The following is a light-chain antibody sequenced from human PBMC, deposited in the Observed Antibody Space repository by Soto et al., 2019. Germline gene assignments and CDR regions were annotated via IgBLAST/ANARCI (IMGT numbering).Light chain of an antibody. Sequence: DIQMTQSPSTLSASVGDRVTITCRASQSINSWLAWFQKKPGKAPKLLIHKASSLESGVPSRFSGSGSGTEFTLTISSLQPDDFATYDCQQYNTYSYTFGQGTKLEIK. CDR1: QSINSW. V-gene: IGKV1-5*03. CDR3: QQYNTYSYT. CDR2: KAS. J-gene: IGKJ2*01.